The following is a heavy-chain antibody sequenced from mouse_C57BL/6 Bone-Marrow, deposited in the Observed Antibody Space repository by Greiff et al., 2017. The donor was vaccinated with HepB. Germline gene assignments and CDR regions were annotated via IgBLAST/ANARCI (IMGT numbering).Heavy chain of an antibody. V-gene: IGHV1-80*01. CDR2: IYPGDGDT. D-gene: IGHD2-3*01. Sequence: QVQLQQSGAELVKPGASVKISCKASGYAFSSYWMNWVKQRPGKGLEWIGQIYPGDGDTNYNGKFKGKATLTADKSSSTAYMQLSSLTSEDSAVYFYAREMVNTERYYAKDYWGQGASVTVSS. CDR3: AREMVNTERYYAKDY. J-gene: IGHJ4*01. CDR1: GYAFSSYW.